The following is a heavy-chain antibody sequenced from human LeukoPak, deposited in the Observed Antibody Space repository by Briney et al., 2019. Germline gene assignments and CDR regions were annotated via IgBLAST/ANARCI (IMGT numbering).Heavy chain of an antibody. J-gene: IGHJ4*02. CDR1: GFTFSTYW. CDR3: ARXPYDSTGYYSVPSHLDY. V-gene: IGHV3-7*01. D-gene: IGHD3-22*01. CDR2: IKQDGSAK. Sequence: QPGGSLRLSCAASGFTFSTYWMTWVRQAPGKGLEWVANIKQDGSAKYYVDSLRGRFSISRDNVKNSLFLQMNSLSAEDTAVYYCARXPYDSTGYYSVPSHLDYWGQGTLVTVSS.